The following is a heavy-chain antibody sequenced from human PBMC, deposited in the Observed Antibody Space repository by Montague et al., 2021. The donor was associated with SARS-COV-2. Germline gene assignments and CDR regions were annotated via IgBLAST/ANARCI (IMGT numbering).Heavy chain of an antibody. CDR1: FFSLRPSS. CDR2: IFYNGST. J-gene: IGHJ5*01. CDR3: ARQDAWAYCGDECYRGWFDS. D-gene: IGHD2-21*01. Sequence: SEILSLPFPFSFFSLRPSSWRWLRQPPGKGLEWIGFIFYNGSTKYNPSLKRRVSISLDTSKNQFSLKLSSVTAADKAVYYCARQDAWAYCGDECYRGWFDSWGQGTLVTVSS. V-gene: IGHV4-59*01.